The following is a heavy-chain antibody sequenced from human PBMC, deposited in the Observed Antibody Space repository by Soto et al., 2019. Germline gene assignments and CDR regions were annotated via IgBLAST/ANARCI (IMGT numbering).Heavy chain of an antibody. V-gene: IGHV4-61*01. CDR2: IYYSGST. CDR1: GGSVSSCSYS. J-gene: IGHJ4*02. CDR3: ARYPAVGASPFDY. Sequence: SETLSLTCTVSGGSVSSCSYSWSWIRQPPGKGLEWIGYIYYSGSTNYNPSLKSRVTISVDTSKNQFSLKLSSVTAADTAVYYCARYPAVGASPFDYWGQGTLVTVSS. D-gene: IGHD1-26*01.